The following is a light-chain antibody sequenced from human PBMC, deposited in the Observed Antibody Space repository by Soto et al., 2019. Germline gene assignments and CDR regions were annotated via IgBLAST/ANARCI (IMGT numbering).Light chain of an antibody. CDR1: SSDVGGYNY. Sequence: QSALTQPASVSGSPGQSITISCTGTSSDVGGYNYVSWYQQHPGKAHKLMIYEVSNRPAGVSNRFSGSKSGNTASLTISGLKAEDEANYYCSAYTSSSTHGFGTGTKLTVL. V-gene: IGLV2-14*01. CDR2: EVS. J-gene: IGLJ1*01. CDR3: SAYTSSSTHG.